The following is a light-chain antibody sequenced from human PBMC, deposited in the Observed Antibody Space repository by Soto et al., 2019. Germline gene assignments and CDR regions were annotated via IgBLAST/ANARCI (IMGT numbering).Light chain of an antibody. CDR2: GAF. CDR3: QQRNIWPPVT. CDR1: PSVPNF. Sequence: STLSPPTLALSPVVKGTLCYGASPSVPNFLAWYQQKPGQAPRLLIYGAFNRATGIPARFSGSGSGTDFTLTISSLEPEDSASYYCQQRNIWPPVTIGQGTKVDIK. V-gene: IGKV3-11*01. J-gene: IGKJ1*01.